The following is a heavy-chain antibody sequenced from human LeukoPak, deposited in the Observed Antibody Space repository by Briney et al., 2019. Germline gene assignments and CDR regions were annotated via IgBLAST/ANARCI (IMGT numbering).Heavy chain of an antibody. CDR2: IRNDESNK. CDR3: AKDPGSGNEVYYYYYMDV. V-gene: IGHV3-30*02. D-gene: IGHD3-10*01. J-gene: IGHJ6*03. Sequence: GGSLRLSCAASGFTFSSYGMHWVRQAPGKGLEWVAFIRNDESNKYYADSVKGRFTISRDNSKNTLYLQMNSLRAEDTAVYYCAKDPGSGNEVYYYYYMDVWGNGTTVTVSS. CDR1: GFTFSSYG.